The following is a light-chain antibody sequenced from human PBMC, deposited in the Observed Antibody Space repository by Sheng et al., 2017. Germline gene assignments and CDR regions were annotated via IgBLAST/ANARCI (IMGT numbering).Light chain of an antibody. CDR1: QGINND. Sequence: DIQVTQSPSFLSASVGDRVTITCRASQGINNDLAWYQQRPGTVPKLLIYAASTLQSGVPSRFSGSGSGTEFTLTITSLQPEDCATYYCQQLNSYPLTFCPGTKVDIK. V-gene: IGKV1-9*01. CDR2: AAS. J-gene: IGKJ3*01. CDR3: QQLNSYPLT.